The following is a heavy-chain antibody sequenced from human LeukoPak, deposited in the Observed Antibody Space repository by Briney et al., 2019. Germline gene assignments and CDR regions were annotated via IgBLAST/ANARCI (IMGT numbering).Heavy chain of an antibody. CDR3: AKGNYYCSSSSCYEAYYYAMDV. CDR1: GFTFSSYG. CDR2: ISFDGSDK. V-gene: IGHV3-30*18. D-gene: IGHD2-2*01. Sequence: PGGPLRLSCAASGFTFSSYGMQWVRQAPGKGLKWVAVISFDGSDKYFADSVKGRFTISRDKSKNTLYLQMNSLRAEDTAVYYCAKGNYYCSSSSCYEAYYYAMDVWGQGTTVTVSS. J-gene: IGHJ6*02.